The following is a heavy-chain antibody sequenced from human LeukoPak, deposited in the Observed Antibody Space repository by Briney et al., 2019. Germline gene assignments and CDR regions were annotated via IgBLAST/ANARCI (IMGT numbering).Heavy chain of an antibody. D-gene: IGHD2-15*01. Sequence: GGSLRLSCAASGFTFSSYAMHWVCQAPGKGLEWVALISYDGSNKYYADSVKGRFTISRDNSKNTLYLQMNSLRAEDTAVYYCARGRTYCSGGSCYSYYYYGMDVWGQGTTVTVSS. CDR1: GFTFSSYA. J-gene: IGHJ6*02. CDR3: ARGRTYCSGGSCYSYYYYGMDV. CDR2: ISYDGSNK. V-gene: IGHV3-30-3*01.